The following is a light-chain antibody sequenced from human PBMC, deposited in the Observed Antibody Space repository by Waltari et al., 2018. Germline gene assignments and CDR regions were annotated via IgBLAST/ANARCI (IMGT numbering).Light chain of an antibody. CDR3: QQSYS. CDR2: AAS. Sequence: DIQMTQSPSSLSASVGDRVTITCRASQSSSDYLNWYQQKPGKAPKLLIYAASTLQSGVPTRCSGSGSGTDFALTISSQQPEDFATYNCQQSYSFGQGTRLEIK. V-gene: IGKV1-39*01. CDR1: QSSSDY. J-gene: IGKJ5*01.